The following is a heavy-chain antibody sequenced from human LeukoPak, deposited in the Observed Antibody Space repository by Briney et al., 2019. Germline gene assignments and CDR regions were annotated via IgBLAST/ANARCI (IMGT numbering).Heavy chain of an antibody. CDR2: IKQDGSEK. CDR1: GFTFSNYW. V-gene: IGHV3-7*01. CDR3: ARDSPERGYSYGPLDNYFDY. J-gene: IGHJ4*02. D-gene: IGHD5-18*01. Sequence: GGSLRLSCAASGFTFSNYWMSWVRQAPGKGLEWVANIKQDGSEKYYVDSVKGRFTISRDNAKTSLYLQMNSLRVEDTAVYYCARDSPERGYSYGPLDNYFDYWGQGTLVTVSS.